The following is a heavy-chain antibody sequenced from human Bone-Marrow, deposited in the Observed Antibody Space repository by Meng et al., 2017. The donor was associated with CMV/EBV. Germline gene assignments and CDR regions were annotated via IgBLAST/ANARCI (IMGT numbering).Heavy chain of an antibody. CDR2: ISSSGSTI. Sequence: GGSLRLSCAASGFTFSSYAMSWIRQAPGKGLEWVSYISSSGSTIYYADSVKGRFTISRDSAKNSLYLQMNSLRAEDTAVYYCARVPSPGDTAMVLVDYWGQGTLVTVSS. CDR1: GFTFSSYA. D-gene: IGHD5-18*01. J-gene: IGHJ4*02. V-gene: IGHV3-48*03. CDR3: ARVPSPGDTAMVLVDY.